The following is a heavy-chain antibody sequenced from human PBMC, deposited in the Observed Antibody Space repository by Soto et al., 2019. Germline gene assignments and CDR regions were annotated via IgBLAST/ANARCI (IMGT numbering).Heavy chain of an antibody. CDR1: GVSVSSDGW. Sequence: QVQLQESGPGLVKPSGTLSLTCGVSGVSVSSDGWWSWVRQPPGKGLEWIGEINHSGRTNYNQSLKSRVTISVDRSTNQFSLKLTSITAADTAVYYCAKILVAQYYYSRLDVWGQGTTVTVSS. CDR2: INHSGRT. CDR3: AKILVAQYYYSRLDV. J-gene: IGHJ6*02. D-gene: IGHD3-22*01. V-gene: IGHV4-4*02.